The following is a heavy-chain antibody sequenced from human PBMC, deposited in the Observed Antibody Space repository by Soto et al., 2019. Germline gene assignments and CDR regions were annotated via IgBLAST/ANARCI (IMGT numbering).Heavy chain of an antibody. D-gene: IGHD3-9*01. Sequence: ASVKVSCKASGYTFTSYDINWVRQVTGQGLEWMGWMNPNSGNTGYAQKFQGRVTMTGNTSISTAYMELSSLRSEDTAVYYCARGGYDILTGYYNRYYYYGMDVWGQGTTVTVSS. CDR1: GYTFTSYD. CDR2: MNPNSGNT. V-gene: IGHV1-8*01. CDR3: ARGGYDILTGYYNRYYYYGMDV. J-gene: IGHJ6*02.